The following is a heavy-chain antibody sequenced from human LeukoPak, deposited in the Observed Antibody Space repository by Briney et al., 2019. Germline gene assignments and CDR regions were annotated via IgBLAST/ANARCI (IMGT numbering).Heavy chain of an antibody. V-gene: IGHV3-30-3*01. Sequence: PGGSLRLSCAASGFTFSSYAMHWVRQAPGKGLEWVAVISYDGSNKYYADSVKGRFTISRDNSKNTLYLQMNSLRAEDTAVYYCARERQEIQLWFDDYYYGMDVWGQGTTVTVSS. D-gene: IGHD5-18*01. J-gene: IGHJ6*02. CDR3: ARERQEIQLWFDDYYYGMDV. CDR1: GFTFSSYA. CDR2: ISYDGSNK.